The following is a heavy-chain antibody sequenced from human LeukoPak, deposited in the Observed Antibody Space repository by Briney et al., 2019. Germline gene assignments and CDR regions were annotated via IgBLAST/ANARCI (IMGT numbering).Heavy chain of an antibody. J-gene: IGHJ4*02. Sequence: SETLSLTCAVYGGSFSGYYWSWIRQPPGKGLEWIGEINHSGSTNYNPSLKSRVTISVDTSKNQFSLKLSSVTAADTAVYYCAKTYYYGSGSYYNPRGYFDYWGQGTLVTVSS. CDR1: GGSFSGYY. CDR2: INHSGST. V-gene: IGHV4-34*01. D-gene: IGHD3-10*01. CDR3: AKTYYYGSGSYYNPRGYFDY.